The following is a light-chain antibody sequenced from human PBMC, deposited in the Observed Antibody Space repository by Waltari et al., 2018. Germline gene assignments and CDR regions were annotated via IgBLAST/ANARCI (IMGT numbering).Light chain of an antibody. J-gene: IGKJ2*01. V-gene: IGKV3-15*01. Sequence: EIVMTQSPATLSVSPGERATLSCRASQSVSSNLAWYQQKPGQAPRLLVYGASTRATAIPARFSGSGVGTEFTLTISSLQSEDFAVYYCQQYNNWPGTFGQGTKLEIK. CDR1: QSVSSN. CDR2: GAS. CDR3: QQYNNWPGT.